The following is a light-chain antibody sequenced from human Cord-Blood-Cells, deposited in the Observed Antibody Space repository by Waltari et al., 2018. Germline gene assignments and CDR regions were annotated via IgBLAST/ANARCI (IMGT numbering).Light chain of an antibody. V-gene: IGKV1-5*01. J-gene: IGKJ1*01. CDR3: QQYNSYSWT. CDR2: DAS. Sequence: DIQMTQSPSTLSASVGDRVTITCRASQSISSWLAWYQQKPGKAPKLLIYDASSLESGVPSGFSGIGSGTEFTLTISSLQPDDFATYCCQQYNSYSWTFGQGTKVEIK. CDR1: QSISSW.